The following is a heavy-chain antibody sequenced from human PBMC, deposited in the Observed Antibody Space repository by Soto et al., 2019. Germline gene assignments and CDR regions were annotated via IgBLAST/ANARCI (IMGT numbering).Heavy chain of an antibody. D-gene: IGHD6-13*01. CDR1: GFTFSSYA. CDR2: ISYDGSNK. V-gene: IGHV3-30-3*01. J-gene: IGHJ6*02. Sequence: QVQLVESGGGVVQPGRSLRLSCAASGFTFSSYAMHWVRQAPGKGLEWVAVISYDGSNKYYADSVKGRFTISRDNSKNTLYLQMNSLRAEDTAVYYCARDTLFIAAAGTDYYYYGMDVWGQGTTVTVSS. CDR3: ARDTLFIAAAGTDYYYYGMDV.